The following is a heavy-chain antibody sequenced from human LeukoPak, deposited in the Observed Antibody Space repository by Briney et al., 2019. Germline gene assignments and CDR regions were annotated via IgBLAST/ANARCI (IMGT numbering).Heavy chain of an antibody. Sequence: RGGSLRLSCAASGFTFSSNAMHWVRQAPGKGLEWVAIISFDGSNKYYADSVKGRFTISRDNSKSTLYLKMDSLRAEDTAVYYCARGAPDFWSGEDYWGQGTLVTVSS. CDR2: ISFDGSNK. CDR1: GFTFSSNA. J-gene: IGHJ4*02. V-gene: IGHV3-30-3*01. CDR3: ARGAPDFWSGEDY. D-gene: IGHD3-3*01.